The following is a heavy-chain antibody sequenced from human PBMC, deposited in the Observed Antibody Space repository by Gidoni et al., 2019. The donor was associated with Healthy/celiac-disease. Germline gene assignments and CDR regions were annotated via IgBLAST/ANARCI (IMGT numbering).Heavy chain of an antibody. CDR3: ARHESQLAAYYGMDV. J-gene: IGHJ6*02. D-gene: IGHD3-10*01. CDR1: GVTFSSYA. Sequence: QVQLVQSGAEVKKPGSSVKVSCKASGVTFSSYAISWVRQAPGQGLELMGGIIPIFCTANYAQKFQGRVTITADESTSTAYMELSSLRSEDTAVYYCARHESQLAAYYGMDVWGQGTTVTVSS. V-gene: IGHV1-69*01. CDR2: IIPIFCTA.